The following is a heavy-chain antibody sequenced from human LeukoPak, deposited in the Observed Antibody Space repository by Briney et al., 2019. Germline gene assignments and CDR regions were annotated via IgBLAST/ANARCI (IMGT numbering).Heavy chain of an antibody. CDR2: VYHTGAS. CDR3: TRVVNGGHFDY. CDR1: GASINNYY. Sequence: SETLSLTCSVSGASINNYYWTWIRQPPGKGLEWIGYVYHTGASGYHPSLKSRVAMSLDTSKNQVSLNLRSVTAADTAVYFCTRVVNGGHFDYWGQGTLVTVSS. D-gene: IGHD2-8*01. J-gene: IGHJ4*02. V-gene: IGHV4-59*01.